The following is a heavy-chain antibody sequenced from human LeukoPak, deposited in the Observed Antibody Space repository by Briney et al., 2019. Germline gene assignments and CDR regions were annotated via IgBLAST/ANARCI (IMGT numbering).Heavy chain of an antibody. Sequence: SETLSLTCAVYGGSFSGYYWSWIRQPPGKGLEWIGEIKHSGNTNYNPSLKSRVTISVDTSKKQFSLKLSSVTAADTAAYHCARLGRSHPPTYYGMDVWGKGTTVTVSS. CDR2: IKHSGNT. D-gene: IGHD1-26*01. V-gene: IGHV4-34*01. CDR1: GGSFSGYY. J-gene: IGHJ6*04. CDR3: ARLGRSHPPTYYGMDV.